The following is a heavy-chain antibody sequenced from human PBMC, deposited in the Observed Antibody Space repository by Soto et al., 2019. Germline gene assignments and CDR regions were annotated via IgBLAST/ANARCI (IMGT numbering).Heavy chain of an antibody. Sequence: PSETLSLTCTVSGGSISSGGYYWSWIRQHPGKGLEWIGYIYYSGSTYYNPSLKSRVTISVDTSKNQFSLKLSSVTAADTAVYYCARENGLMVYALDYWGQGTLVTVSS. J-gene: IGHJ4*02. CDR1: GGSISSGGYY. CDR2: IYYSGST. V-gene: IGHV4-31*03. D-gene: IGHD2-8*01. CDR3: ARENGLMVYALDY.